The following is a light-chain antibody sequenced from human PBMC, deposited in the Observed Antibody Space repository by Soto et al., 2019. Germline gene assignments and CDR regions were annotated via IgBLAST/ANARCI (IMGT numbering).Light chain of an antibody. V-gene: IGLV1-47*01. Sequence: QAVVTQPPSASGTPGQRVTISCSGSSSNIGSNDAFWYQQLPGTAHKLLIYRSNQRPSGVPDRFSGSKSGTSASLAISGLRSEDEADYYCASWDYSLSGVLFGGGTKLTVL. CDR3: ASWDYSLSGVL. J-gene: IGLJ2*01. CDR2: RSN. CDR1: SSNIGSND.